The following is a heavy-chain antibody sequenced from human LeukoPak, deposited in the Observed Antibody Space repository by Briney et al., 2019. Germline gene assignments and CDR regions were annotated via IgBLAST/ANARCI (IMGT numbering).Heavy chain of an antibody. CDR3: ARDPSSGWEYYFDY. D-gene: IGHD6-19*01. CDR1: GFTFSSYA. J-gene: IGHJ4*02. Sequence: GGSLRLSCAASGFTFSSYAMSWVRQAPGKGLEWVSAISGSGGSTYYADSVKGRFTISRDNSKNTLYLQMNSLRDEDTAVYYCARDPSSGWEYYFDYWGQGTLVTVSS. V-gene: IGHV3-23*01. CDR2: ISGSGGST.